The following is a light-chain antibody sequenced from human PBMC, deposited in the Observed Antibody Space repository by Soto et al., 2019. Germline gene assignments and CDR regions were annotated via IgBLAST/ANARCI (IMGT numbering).Light chain of an antibody. CDR1: QSVSATY. CDR2: AAS. Sequence: EIVLTQSPGTLSLSPGESATLSCRATQSVSATYLAWYQQKPGQAPRLLIYAASSRATDIPDRFSGSGSGTDFTLAVSRLDPEDFAVYWCQHYGTSTRTFGQGTRWIS. CDR3: QHYGTSTRT. V-gene: IGKV3-20*01. J-gene: IGKJ1*01.